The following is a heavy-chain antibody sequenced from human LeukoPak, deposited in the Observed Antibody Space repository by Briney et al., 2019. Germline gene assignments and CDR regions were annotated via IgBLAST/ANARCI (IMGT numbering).Heavy chain of an antibody. Sequence: GESLKISCKGSGXSFTSYWIGWVRQMPGKGMEWMGIIYPGDSDTRYSPSFQGQVTISADKSISTAYLQWSSLKASDTAMYYCASHSEYYYDSSGYYQAFDYWGQGTLVTVSS. J-gene: IGHJ4*02. CDR3: ASHSEYYYDSSGYYQAFDY. CDR2: IYPGDSDT. CDR1: GXSFTSYW. D-gene: IGHD3-22*01. V-gene: IGHV5-51*01.